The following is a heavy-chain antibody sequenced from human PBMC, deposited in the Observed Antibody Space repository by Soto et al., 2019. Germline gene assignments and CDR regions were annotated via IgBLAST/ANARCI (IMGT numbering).Heavy chain of an antibody. CDR2: IGGSRGNT. J-gene: IGHJ4*02. Sequence: EVQLLESGGGLVQPGGSLRLSCAASGFTFSSYAMSWVRQAPGKGLEWVSTIGGSRGNTYYADSVKGRFTISRDNSKNTLYLQMNSLRAEDTALYYCAKGYGDYVRDFDYWGQGTLVTVSS. CDR1: GFTFSSYA. CDR3: AKGYGDYVRDFDY. V-gene: IGHV3-23*01. D-gene: IGHD4-17*01.